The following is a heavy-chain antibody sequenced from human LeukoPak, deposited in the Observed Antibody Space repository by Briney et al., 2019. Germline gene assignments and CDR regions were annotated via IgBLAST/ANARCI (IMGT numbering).Heavy chain of an antibody. CDR1: GFTFSSYG. CDR3: AKARKYSSASTVPVDY. CDR2: ISYDGSNK. Sequence: GGSLRLSCAASGFTFSSYGMHWVRQAPGKGLEWVAVISYDGSNKYYADSVKGRFTISRDNSKNTLYLQMNSLRAEDTAVYYCAKARKYSSASTVPVDYWGQGTLVTVSS. D-gene: IGHD6-19*01. V-gene: IGHV3-30*18. J-gene: IGHJ4*02.